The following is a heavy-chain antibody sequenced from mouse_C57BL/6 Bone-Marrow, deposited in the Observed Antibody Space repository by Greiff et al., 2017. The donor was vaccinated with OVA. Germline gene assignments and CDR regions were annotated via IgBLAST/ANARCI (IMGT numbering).Heavy chain of an antibody. V-gene: IGHV5-4*01. J-gene: IGHJ2*01. CDR3: ARDGVTGSFDY. CDR1: GFTFSSYA. Sequence: EVQGVESGGGLVKPGGSLKLSCAASGFTFSSYAMSWVRQTPEKRLEWVATISDGGSYTYYPDNVKGRFTISRDNAKNNLYLQMSHLKSEDTAMYYCARDGVTGSFDYWGQGTTLTVSS. D-gene: IGHD4-1*01. CDR2: ISDGGSYT.